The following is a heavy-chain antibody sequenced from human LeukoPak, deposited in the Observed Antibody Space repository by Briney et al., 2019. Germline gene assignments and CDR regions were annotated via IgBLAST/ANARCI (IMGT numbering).Heavy chain of an antibody. Sequence: GGSLRLSCEASGFIFSTFWVSWLRQAPGKGPEWLANIKQDGSEKKYLGSVEGRFTISRDNAKNSLFLQMDSLRAEDTAVYYCARVYSAVNSWFDRWGQGTPVTVSS. D-gene: IGHD5-18*01. J-gene: IGHJ5*02. CDR1: GFIFSTFW. CDR2: IKQDGSEK. V-gene: IGHV3-7*03. CDR3: ARVYSAVNSWFDR.